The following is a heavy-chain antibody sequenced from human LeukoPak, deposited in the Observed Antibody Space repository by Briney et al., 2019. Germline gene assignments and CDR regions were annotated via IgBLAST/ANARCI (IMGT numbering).Heavy chain of an antibody. CDR3: ARVEESASFDP. CDR2: INSDGSST. CDR1: GFTFSSYW. V-gene: IGHV3-74*01. Sequence: GGSLRLSCAASGFTFSSYWMHWVRQAPGKGLVWVSRINSDGSSTSYADSVKGRFTISRDNAKNTLYLQMNSLRAEDTAVYYCARVEESASFDPWGQGTLVTVSS. D-gene: IGHD3-3*01. J-gene: IGHJ5*02.